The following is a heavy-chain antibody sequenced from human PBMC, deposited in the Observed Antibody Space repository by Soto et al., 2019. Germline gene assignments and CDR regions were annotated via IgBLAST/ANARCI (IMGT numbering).Heavy chain of an antibody. CDR2: INHSGST. Sequence: SETLSLTCTVSAGSISSSNWWSWVRQPPGKGLEWIGEINHSGSTNYNPSLKSRVTISVDKSNNQFSLKLSSVTAADTAMYYCARSRRGAYSSGWYSPSGYYNYGIDVWGQGTKVTVSS. J-gene: IGHJ6*02. D-gene: IGHD6-19*01. CDR1: AGSISSSNW. V-gene: IGHV4-4*02. CDR3: ARSRRGAYSSGWYSPSGYYNYGIDV.